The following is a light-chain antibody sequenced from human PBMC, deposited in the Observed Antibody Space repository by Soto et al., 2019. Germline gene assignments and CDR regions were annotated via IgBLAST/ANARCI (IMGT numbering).Light chain of an antibody. CDR1: SSDVGGYNY. CDR2: DVS. CDR3: SSSTSSSNLV. Sequence: QSALTQPASVSGSPGQSITISCTGTSSDVGGYNYVSWYQQHPGKAPKLMIYDVSNRPSGVSNRFSGSKSGNTASLTISGLEDEDEADYYCSSSTSSSNLVFGGGTKLTVL. V-gene: IGLV2-14*01. J-gene: IGLJ2*01.